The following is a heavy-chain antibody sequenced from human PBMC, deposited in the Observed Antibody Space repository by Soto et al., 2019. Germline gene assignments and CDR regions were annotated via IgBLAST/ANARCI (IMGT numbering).Heavy chain of an antibody. D-gene: IGHD5-12*01. Sequence: SETLSLTCAVSCGSISSGGYSWSWIRQPPGKGLEWIGYIYHSGSTYYNPSLKSRVTISVDRSKNQFSLKLSSVTAADTAVYYCAAGGGLPRYYWGQGTLVTVSS. CDR1: CGSISSGGYS. CDR3: AAGGGLPRYY. CDR2: IYHSGST. V-gene: IGHV4-30-2*01. J-gene: IGHJ4*02.